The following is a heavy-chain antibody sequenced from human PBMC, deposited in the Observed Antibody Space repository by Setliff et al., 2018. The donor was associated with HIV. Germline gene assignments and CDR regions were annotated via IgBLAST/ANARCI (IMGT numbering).Heavy chain of an antibody. CDR3: ARETPREGYNYDAFDI. J-gene: IGHJ3*02. V-gene: IGHV4-61*09. CDR1: GASISSGSYY. CDR2: VYTSGNT. Sequence: PSETLSLTCTVSGASISSGSYYWNWIRQPAGKGLEWIGHVYTSGNTNYNPSLKSRVTISIDTSMNQFSLRLSSVTAADTAMYYCARETPREGYNYDAFDIWGQGTMVTV. D-gene: IGHD5-12*01.